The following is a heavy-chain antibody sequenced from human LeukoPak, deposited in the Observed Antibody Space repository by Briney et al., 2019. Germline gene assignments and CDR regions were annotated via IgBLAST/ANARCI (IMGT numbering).Heavy chain of an antibody. D-gene: IGHD6-13*01. CDR3: AREANIAAAIVWFDP. V-gene: IGHV4-34*01. Sequence: SETLSLTCAVYGGSFSGYYWSWIRQPPGKGLEWIGEINHSGSTNYNPSLKSRVTISVDTSKNQFSLKLSSVTAADTAVYYCAREANIAAAIVWFDPWGQGTLVTVSS. CDR1: GGSFSGYY. CDR2: INHSGST. J-gene: IGHJ5*02.